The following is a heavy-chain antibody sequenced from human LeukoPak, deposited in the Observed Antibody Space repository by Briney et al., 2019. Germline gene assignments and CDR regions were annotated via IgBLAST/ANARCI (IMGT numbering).Heavy chain of an antibody. D-gene: IGHD6-13*01. J-gene: IGHJ5*02. CDR2: IGIDSGNT. CDR1: GFTFSDYS. V-gene: IGHV3-48*01. Sequence: PGGSLRPSCAASGFTFSDYSMNWVRQAPGKGLEWISYIGIDSGNTNYADSVKGRFTISGDKAKNSLYLQMNSLRVEDTAVYYCARDAAGYDPWGQGTLVTVSS. CDR3: ARDAAGYDP.